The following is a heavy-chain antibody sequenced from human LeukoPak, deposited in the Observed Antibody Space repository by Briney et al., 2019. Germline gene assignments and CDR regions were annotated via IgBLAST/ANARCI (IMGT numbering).Heavy chain of an antibody. V-gene: IGHV4-39*01. D-gene: IGHD5-24*01. CDR3: ARRGDGHLPFDY. CDR1: GGSISSSTYY. CDR2: IYYAGTT. J-gene: IGHJ4*02. Sequence: SETLSLTCTVSGGSISSSTYYWGWIRQPPGKGLEWIGSIYYAGTTYYNPSLKSRVTISVDTSKNQFSLKLSSVTAADTAVYHCARRGDGHLPFDYWGQGTLVTVSS.